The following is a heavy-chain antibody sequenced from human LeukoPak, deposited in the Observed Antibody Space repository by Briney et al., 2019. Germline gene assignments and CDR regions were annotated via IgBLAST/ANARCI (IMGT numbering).Heavy chain of an antibody. J-gene: IGHJ4*02. Sequence: GGSLRLSCAASGFTFSIYAMSWVRQAPGKGLEWVSSISGTSGNTYYADSVKGRFAISRDNSKDTLYLQMNSLRVEDTTVYYCARHWTGTKSFDYWGQGTLVTVSS. CDR3: ARHWTGTKSFDY. CDR1: GFTFSIYA. V-gene: IGHV3-23*01. CDR2: ISGTSGNT. D-gene: IGHD1-14*01.